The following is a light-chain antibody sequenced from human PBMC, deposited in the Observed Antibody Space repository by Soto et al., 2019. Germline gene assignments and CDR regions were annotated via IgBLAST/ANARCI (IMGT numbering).Light chain of an antibody. J-gene: IGLJ1*01. CDR2: DLS. CDR3: SSYTSSSTSYV. CDR1: SSDVGGYNY. Sequence: QSALTQPASVSGSPGQSITISCTGTSSDVGGYNYVSWYQQHPGKAPKLMIYDLSNRPSGVSNRFSGSKSGNTASLTISGLQAEDEADYYCSSYTSSSTSYVFGTGTKATV. V-gene: IGLV2-14*01.